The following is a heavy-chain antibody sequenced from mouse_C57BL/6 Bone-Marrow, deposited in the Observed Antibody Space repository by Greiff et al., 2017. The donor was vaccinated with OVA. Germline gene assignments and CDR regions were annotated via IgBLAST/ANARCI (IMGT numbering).Heavy chain of an antibody. CDR2: IHPNSGST. CDR1: GYTFTSYR. Sequence: QVQLQQPGAELVKPGASVKLSCKASGYTFTSYRMHWVKQRPGQGLEWIGMIHPNSGSTNYNEKFKSKATLTVDKSSSTAYMQLSSLTSEDSAVYYCARVGGGGSSPFDYWGQGTTLTVSS. J-gene: IGHJ2*01. D-gene: IGHD1-1*01. CDR3: ARVGGGGSSPFDY. V-gene: IGHV1-64*01.